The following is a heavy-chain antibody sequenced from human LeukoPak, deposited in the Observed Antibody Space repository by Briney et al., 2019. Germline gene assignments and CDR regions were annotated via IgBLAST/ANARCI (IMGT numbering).Heavy chain of an antibody. CDR2: IYYSGST. V-gene: IGHV4-30-4*08. J-gene: IGHJ4*02. D-gene: IGHD2-8*01. CDR3: ARDLGYCTNGVCYTALDY. Sequence: TSETLSLTCTVSGGSISSGDYYWSWIRQPPGKGLEWIGYIYYSGSTYYNPSLKSRVTISVDTSKNQFSLKLSSVTAADTAVYYCARDLGYCTNGVCYTALDYWGLGTLVTVSS. CDR1: GGSISSGDYY.